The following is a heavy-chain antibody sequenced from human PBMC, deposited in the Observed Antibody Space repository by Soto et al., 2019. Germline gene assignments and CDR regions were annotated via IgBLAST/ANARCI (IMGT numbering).Heavy chain of an antibody. V-gene: IGHV4-34*01. CDR1: GGSFSGYY. Sequence: PSETLSLTCAVYGGSFSGYYWSWIRQPPGKGLEWIGEINHSGSTNYNPSLKSRVTISVDTSKNQFSLKLSSVTAADTAVYYCARRLRYFDWPAAGLSLDYWGQGTLVTVSS. J-gene: IGHJ4*02. D-gene: IGHD3-9*01. CDR3: ARRLRYFDWPAAGLSLDY. CDR2: INHSGST.